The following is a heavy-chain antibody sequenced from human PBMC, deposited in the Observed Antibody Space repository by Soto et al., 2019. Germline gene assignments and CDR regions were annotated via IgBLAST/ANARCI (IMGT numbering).Heavy chain of an antibody. D-gene: IGHD2-21*02. CDR2: INTYNDNT. CDR1: GYTFSSYG. J-gene: IGHJ1*01. V-gene: IGHV1-18*01. Sequence: QVQLVQSGGEVKKPGASVKVSCKASGYTFSSYGISWVRQAPGQGLEWMGWINTYNDNTNYAQKVQGRITLTTDTSTSTAYMELRSLRSDDTAVYYCARASGDSGLSEYFQHWGQGTLVTVSS. CDR3: ARASGDSGLSEYFQH.